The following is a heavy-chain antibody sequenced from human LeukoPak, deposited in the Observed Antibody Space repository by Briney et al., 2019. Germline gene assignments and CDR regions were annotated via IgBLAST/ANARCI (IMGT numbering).Heavy chain of an antibody. D-gene: IGHD3-22*01. CDR1: GYTFTSYG. V-gene: IGHV1-18*01. CDR3: ARDCDRSGYYCY. Sequence: ASVKVSCKASGYTFTSYGISWVRQAPGQGLEWMGWISGDNRNTNYAQKLQGRVTMTTDTSTSTAYMELRSLRSDDTAVYYCARDCDRSGYYCYWGQGTLVTVYS. CDR2: ISGDNRNT. J-gene: IGHJ4*02.